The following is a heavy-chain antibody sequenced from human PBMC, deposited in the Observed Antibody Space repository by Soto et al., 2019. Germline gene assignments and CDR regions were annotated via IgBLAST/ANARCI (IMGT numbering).Heavy chain of an antibody. D-gene: IGHD3-22*01. CDR2: VNHIGIT. J-gene: IGHJ4*02. V-gene: IGHV4-34*01. CDR1: GGSFSGYF. Sequence: QVQLQQWGAGLLSPSETLSLTCGVSGGSFSGYFWTWIRQPPGKGLEWIGEVNHIGITNYSPSLRSRLNLSIDTAKKQFSLKLTSVTAADTAVYYCARATQFFYDSRGYSKNFDFWGQGTLVTVSS. CDR3: ARATQFFYDSRGYSKNFDF.